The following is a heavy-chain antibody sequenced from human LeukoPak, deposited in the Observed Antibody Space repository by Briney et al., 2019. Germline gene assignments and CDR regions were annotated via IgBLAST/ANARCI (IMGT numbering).Heavy chain of an antibody. V-gene: IGHV1-2*02. CDR2: INPNSGGT. CDR1: GYTFTGYY. CDR3: ASAVDTASSWFDP. D-gene: IGHD5-18*01. Sequence: ASVKVSCKASGYTFTGYYMHWVRQAPGQGLEWMGWINPNSGGTNYAQKFQGRVTMTRDTSTSTAYMELSRLRSDDTAVYYCASAVDTASSWFDPWGQGTLVTVSS. J-gene: IGHJ5*02.